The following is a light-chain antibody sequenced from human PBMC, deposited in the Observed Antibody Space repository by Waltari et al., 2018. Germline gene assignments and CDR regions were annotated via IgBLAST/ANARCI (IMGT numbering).Light chain of an antibody. CDR2: DAS. V-gene: IGKV3-11*01. CDR1: QSVSTY. CDR3: QQSYSTPRT. J-gene: IGKJ1*01. Sequence: EIVLTQSPVTLSLSPGERATLSCRASQSVSTYLAWYQQKPGHPPRLLIYDASNRATGIPARFSGSGSGTDFTLTISSLEPEDFATYYCQQSYSTPRTFGQGTKVEIK.